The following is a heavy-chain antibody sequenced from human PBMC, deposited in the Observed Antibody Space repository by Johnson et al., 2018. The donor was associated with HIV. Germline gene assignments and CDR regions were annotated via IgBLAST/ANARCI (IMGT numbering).Heavy chain of an antibody. CDR3: ARETAYCGGDCSGAFDI. V-gene: IGHV3-33*01. D-gene: IGHD2-21*01. CDR2: IWYDGSNK. J-gene: IGHJ3*02. CDR1: GFTFSSYG. Sequence: QMQLVESGGGVVQPGRSLRLSCAASGFTFSSYGMHWVRQAPGKGLEWVAVIWYDGSNKYYADSVKGRFTISRDNSKNTLYLQMNSLRAEDTAVYYCARETAYCGGDCSGAFDIWGQGTMVTVSS.